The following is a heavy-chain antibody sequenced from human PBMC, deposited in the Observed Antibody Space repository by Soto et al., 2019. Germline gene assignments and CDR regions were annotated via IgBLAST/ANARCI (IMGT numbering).Heavy chain of an antibody. CDR1: GGSISSYY. J-gene: IGHJ5*02. D-gene: IGHD5-12*01. CDR3: AGATAPNVAFNS. V-gene: IGHV4-59*08. CDR2: IYYSGST. Sequence: PSETLSLTCTVSGGSISSYYWSWIRQPPGKGLEWIGYIYYSGSTNYNPSLKSRVTISVDTSKNQFSLKLSSVTAADTAVYYCAGATAPNVAFNSWGQG.